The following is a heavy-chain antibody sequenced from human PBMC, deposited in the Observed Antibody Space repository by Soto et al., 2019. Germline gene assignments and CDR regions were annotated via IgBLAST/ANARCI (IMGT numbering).Heavy chain of an antibody. CDR1: GGSFSSYY. Sequence: QVQLQESGPGLVKPSETLSLSCTVSGGSFSSYYCNWVRKSAGKGLEWIGRIYPTGSTTYNPSLKSRLTMSVDTSQNQFSPRLTSMTAADTAVYSWATGRSEIVPGAMDTWGQGTLVTVSS. CDR2: IYPTGST. D-gene: IGHD2-2*01. CDR3: ATGRSEIVPGAMDT. V-gene: IGHV4-4*07. J-gene: IGHJ5*02.